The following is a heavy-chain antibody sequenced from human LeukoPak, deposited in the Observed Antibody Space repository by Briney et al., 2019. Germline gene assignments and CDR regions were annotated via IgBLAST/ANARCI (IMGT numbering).Heavy chain of an antibody. V-gene: IGHV1-69*05. Sequence: ASVKVSCKASGGTFSSYAISWVRQAPGQGLEWMGGIIPIFGTANYAQKFQGRVTITTDESTSTAYMELSSLRSEDTAVYYCAREAGRFWSGPTMTYWGQGTLVTVSS. CDR3: AREAGRFWSGPTMTY. CDR1: GGTFSSYA. J-gene: IGHJ4*02. CDR2: IIPIFGTA. D-gene: IGHD3-3*01.